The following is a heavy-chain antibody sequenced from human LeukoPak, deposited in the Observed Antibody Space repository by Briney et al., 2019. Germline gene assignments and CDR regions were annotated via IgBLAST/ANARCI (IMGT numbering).Heavy chain of an antibody. CDR2: INPNSGGT. CDR1: GYTFTGYY. CDR3: ARSSYYYDTPRGY. D-gene: IGHD3-22*01. Sequence: GASVKVSCKASGYTFTGYYMHWVRQAPGQGLEWMGWINPNSGGTNYAQKFQGRVTKTRDTSISTAYMELSRLRSDDTAVYYCARSSYYYDTPRGYWGQGTLVTVSS. V-gene: IGHV1-2*02. J-gene: IGHJ4*02.